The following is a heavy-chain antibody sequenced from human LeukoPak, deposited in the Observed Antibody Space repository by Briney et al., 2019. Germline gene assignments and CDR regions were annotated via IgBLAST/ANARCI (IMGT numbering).Heavy chain of an antibody. Sequence: GGSLGLSCAASGFTFSTYAMSWVRQAPGKGLEWVSCINGRGVSTYYADSVKGRFTISRDNSKNTLYLQMSSLRADDTAIYYCAREAYYDCSGSLDYWGQGPLVTVSS. CDR2: INGRGVST. D-gene: IGHD3-22*01. J-gene: IGHJ4*02. V-gene: IGHV3-23*01. CDR1: GFTFSTYA. CDR3: AREAYYDCSGSLDY.